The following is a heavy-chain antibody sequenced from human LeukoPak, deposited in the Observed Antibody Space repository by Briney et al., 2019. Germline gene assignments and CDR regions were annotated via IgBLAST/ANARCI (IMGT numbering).Heavy chain of an antibody. CDR2: IIPISGTA. CDR1: GGTFSSHA. D-gene: IGHD2-2*01. V-gene: IGHV1-69*05. Sequence: SVTVSCKASGGTFSSHAIAWVRQAPGQGPEWMGGIIPISGTANYAQKFQGRVTITTDESTSTAYMELSSLTSDDTAVYYCARGLQYQLLKALGYYYMDVWGEGTTVIVSS. CDR3: ARGLQYQLLKALGYYYMDV. J-gene: IGHJ6*03.